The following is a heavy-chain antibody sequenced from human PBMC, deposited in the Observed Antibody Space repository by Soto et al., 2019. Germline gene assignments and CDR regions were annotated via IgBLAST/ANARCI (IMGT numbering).Heavy chain of an antibody. D-gene: IGHD3-9*01. CDR3: ATKSDYDILTGFDY. V-gene: IGHV1-24*01. CDR2: FDPEDGET. Sequence: GASVKVSCKVSGYTLTELSMHWVRQAPGKGLEWMGGFDPEDGETIYAQRFQGRVTMTEDTSTDTAYMELSSLRYEDTAVYYCATKSDYDILTGFDYWGQGTLVTVSS. CDR1: GYTLTELS. J-gene: IGHJ4*02.